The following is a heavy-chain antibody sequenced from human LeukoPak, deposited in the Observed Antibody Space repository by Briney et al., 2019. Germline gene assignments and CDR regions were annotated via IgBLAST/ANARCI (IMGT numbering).Heavy chain of an antibody. CDR3: ARDSIYYYGSGAQTAFDI. CDR1: GFTFSSYA. J-gene: IGHJ3*02. V-gene: IGHV3-23*01. CDR2: ISGSGGST. D-gene: IGHD3-10*01. Sequence: GGSLRLSCAASGFTFSSYAMSWVRQAPGKGLEWVSAISGSGGSTYYADSVKGRFTISRDNAKNSLYLQMNSLRAEDTAVYYCARDSIYYYGSGAQTAFDIWGQGTMVTVSS.